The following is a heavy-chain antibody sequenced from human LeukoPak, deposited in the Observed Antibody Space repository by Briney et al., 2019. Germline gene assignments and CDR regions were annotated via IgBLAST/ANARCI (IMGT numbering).Heavy chain of an antibody. Sequence: GGSLRLSCAASGFTFSSYSMNWVRQAPGKGLEWVSYISSSGSTIYYADSVKGRFTISRDNAKNSLYLQMNSLRAEDTAVYYCARDGSPSYDILTGYYYYMDVWGKGTTVTISS. V-gene: IGHV3-48*04. J-gene: IGHJ6*03. D-gene: IGHD3-9*01. CDR3: ARDGSPSYDILTGYYYYMDV. CDR2: ISSSGSTI. CDR1: GFTFSSYS.